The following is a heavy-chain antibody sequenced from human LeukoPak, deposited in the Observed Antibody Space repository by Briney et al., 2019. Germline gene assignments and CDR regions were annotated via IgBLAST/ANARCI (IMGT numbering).Heavy chain of an antibody. Sequence: SETLSLTCTVSGGSISGYFWSWIGQPPGKGPEGIGYIYSTGTTNYIPSLSSRVTISVDTSKNQLSLNLRFVTATDTAVYHCARHNPPPTGFCSGTSCFMSGSQYFYMDVWGKGTSVTVS. CDR2: IYSTGTT. CDR3: ARHNPPPTGFCSGTSCFMSGSQYFYMDV. CDR1: GGSISGYF. J-gene: IGHJ6*03. D-gene: IGHD2-2*01. V-gene: IGHV4-4*09.